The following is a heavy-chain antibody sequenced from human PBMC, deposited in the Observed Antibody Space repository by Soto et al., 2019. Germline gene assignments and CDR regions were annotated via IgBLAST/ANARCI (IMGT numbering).Heavy chain of an antibody. V-gene: IGHV1-3*01. CDR2: INAGNGNT. CDR1: GYTFTSYA. Sequence: QVQLVQSGAEVKKPGASVKVSCKASGYTFTSYAMHWVRQAPGQRLEWMGWINAGNGNTKYSQKFQGRVTITRDTSASTAYMELSSLRSEDTAVYYCARARPMFRDAFDIWGQGTMVTVSS. J-gene: IGHJ3*02. D-gene: IGHD3-10*02. CDR3: ARARPMFRDAFDI.